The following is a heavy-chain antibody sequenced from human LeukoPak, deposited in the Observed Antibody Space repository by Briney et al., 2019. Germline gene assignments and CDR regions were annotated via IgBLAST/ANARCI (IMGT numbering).Heavy chain of an antibody. Sequence: GGSLGLSCAASGFTFSSYWMHWVRQAPGKGLVWVSRINSDGSSTSYADSVKGRFTISRDNAKNTLYLQMNSLRAEDTAVYYCARATMVRGVIIRANAFDIWGQGTMVTVSS. D-gene: IGHD3-10*01. CDR1: GFTFSSYW. V-gene: IGHV3-74*01. J-gene: IGHJ3*02. CDR2: INSDGSST. CDR3: ARATMVRGVIIRANAFDI.